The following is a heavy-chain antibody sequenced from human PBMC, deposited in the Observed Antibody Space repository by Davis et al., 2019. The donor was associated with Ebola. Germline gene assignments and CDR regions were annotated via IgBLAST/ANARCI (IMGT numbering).Heavy chain of an antibody. CDR2: INAGNGNT. V-gene: IGHV1-3*01. Sequence: AASVKVSCKASGYTFTSYSMHWVRQAPGQRLEWMGWINAGNGNTKYSQKFQGRVTITRDTSASTAYMELSSLRSEDTAVYYCARDTIFSSGWSLWGQGTLVTVSS. J-gene: IGHJ4*02. CDR1: GYTFTSYS. CDR3: ARDTIFSSGWSL. D-gene: IGHD6-19*01.